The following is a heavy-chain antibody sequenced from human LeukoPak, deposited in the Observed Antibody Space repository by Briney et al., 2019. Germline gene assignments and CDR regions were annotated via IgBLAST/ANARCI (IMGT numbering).Heavy chain of an antibody. CDR3: ALSPGYSGYAYYFDY. CDR1: GGSFSGYY. J-gene: IGHJ4*02. D-gene: IGHD5-12*01. CDR2: INHSGSI. V-gene: IGHV4-34*01. Sequence: PSETLSLTCAVYGGSFSGYYWSWIRQPPGKGLEWIGEINHSGSINYNPSLKSRVTISVDTSKNQFSLKLSSVTAADTAVYYCALSPGYSGYAYYFDYWGQGTLVTVSS.